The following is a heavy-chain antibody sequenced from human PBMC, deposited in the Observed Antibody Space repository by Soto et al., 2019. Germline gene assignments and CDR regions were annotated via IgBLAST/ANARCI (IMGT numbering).Heavy chain of an antibody. J-gene: IGHJ5*02. Sequence: SETLSLTCAVSGGSISSSNWWSWIRQHPGKGLEWIGYIYYSGSTYYNPSLKSRVTISVDTSKNQFSLKLSSVTAADTAVYYCARGTGTTRGHWFDPWGQGTLVTVSS. V-gene: IGHV4-31*11. CDR1: GGSISSSNW. CDR2: IYYSGST. D-gene: IGHD1-7*01. CDR3: ARGTGTTRGHWFDP.